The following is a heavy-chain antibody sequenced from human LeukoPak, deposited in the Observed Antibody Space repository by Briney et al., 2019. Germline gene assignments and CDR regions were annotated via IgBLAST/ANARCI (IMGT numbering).Heavy chain of an antibody. CDR3: ARDYRTWELPDYFDY. D-gene: IGHD1-26*01. CDR2: ISSSGSTI. Sequence: PSETLSLTCAVYGGSFSGYYWSWIRQAPGKGLEWVSYISSSGSTIYYADSVKGRFTISRDNAKNSLYLQMNSLRAEDTAVYYCARDYRTWELPDYFDYWGQGTLVTVSS. J-gene: IGHJ4*02. V-gene: IGHV3-11*01. CDR1: GGSFSGYY.